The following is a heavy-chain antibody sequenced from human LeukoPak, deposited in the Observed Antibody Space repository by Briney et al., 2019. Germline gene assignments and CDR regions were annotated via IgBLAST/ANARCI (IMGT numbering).Heavy chain of an antibody. Sequence: PGGSLRLSCAASGFTFSSYWMSCVRQAPGKGLEWVSSISSSSSYIYYADSVKGRFTISRDNAKNSLYLQMNSLRAEDTAVYYCARATPGPYYFDYWGQGTLVTVSS. V-gene: IGHV3-21*01. J-gene: IGHJ4*02. CDR1: GFTFSSYW. CDR2: ISSSSSYI. CDR3: ARATPGPYYFDY.